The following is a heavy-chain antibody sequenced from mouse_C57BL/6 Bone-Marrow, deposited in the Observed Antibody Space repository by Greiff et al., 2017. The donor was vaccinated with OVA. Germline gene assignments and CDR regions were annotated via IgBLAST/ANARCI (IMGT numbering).Heavy chain of an antibody. CDR1: GYTFTSYD. J-gene: IGHJ1*03. V-gene: IGHV1-81*01. CDR2: IYPRSGNT. Sequence: QVQLQQSGAELARPGASVKLSCKSSGYTFTSYDISWVKQRTGQGLEWIGEIYPRSGNTYYHEKFKGQATLTADKSSSTAYLEHRSLTSEDAAVDYCAGRVYGRRYFDVWGTGTTVTVSS. CDR3: AGRVYGRRYFDV. D-gene: IGHD1-1*01.